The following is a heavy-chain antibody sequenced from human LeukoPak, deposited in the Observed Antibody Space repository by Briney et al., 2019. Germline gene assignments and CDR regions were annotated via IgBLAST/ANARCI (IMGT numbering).Heavy chain of an antibody. CDR1: GFTFSNYA. J-gene: IGHJ4*02. CDR2: INSDGSWT. D-gene: IGHD2/OR15-2a*01. V-gene: IGHV3-74*01. Sequence: PGGSLRLSCVASGFTFSNYAMNWVRQAPGKVLEWVSHINSDGSWTSYADSVKGRFTISKDNAKNTVYLQMNSLRAEDTAVYYCVSFYETYWGRGTLVTVSS. CDR3: VSFYETY.